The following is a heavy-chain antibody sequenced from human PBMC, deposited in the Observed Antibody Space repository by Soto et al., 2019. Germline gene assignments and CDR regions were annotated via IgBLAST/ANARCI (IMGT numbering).Heavy chain of an antibody. CDR1: GFTFSSYS. Sequence: EVQLVESGGGLVKPGGSLRLSCAASGFTFSSYSMNWVRQAPGKGLEWVSSISSSSSYIYYADSVKGRFTISRDNAKNSLDLQMNSLRAEDTAVYYCARKYSSSWGVDYWGQGALVTVSS. CDR2: ISSSSSYI. D-gene: IGHD6-13*01. V-gene: IGHV3-21*01. J-gene: IGHJ4*02. CDR3: ARKYSSSWGVDY.